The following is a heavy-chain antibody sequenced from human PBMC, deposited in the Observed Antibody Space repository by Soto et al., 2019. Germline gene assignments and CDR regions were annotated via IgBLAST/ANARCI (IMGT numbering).Heavy chain of an antibody. Sequence: DEQLVESGGGSRQPGGSLRLSCAASGFSFRNYAMTWVRQSPGKGLEWVSLISSGGSTTYYADSVKGRFSISRDNSQNMLYLQMNGLRGEDTALYYCAKLKGGLGRFYGMDAWGQGTMVIVSS. D-gene: IGHD3-3*01. CDR3: AKLKGGLGRFYGMDA. CDR1: GFSFRNYA. V-gene: IGHV3-23*04. CDR2: ISSGGSTT. J-gene: IGHJ6*02.